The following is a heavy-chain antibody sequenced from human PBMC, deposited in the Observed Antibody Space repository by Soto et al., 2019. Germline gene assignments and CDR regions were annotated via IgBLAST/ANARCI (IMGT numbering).Heavy chain of an antibody. CDR2: IRNKANSHTT. J-gene: IGHJ3*02. V-gene: IGHV3-72*01. CDR1: GFSFSDHY. CDR3: VRSLPYDPFQI. Sequence: GGSLRLSCAASGFSFSDHYMGWVRQAPGKGLEWVGRIRNKANSHTTEYAASVKGRFTISRDDLKNSLYLQLNSLKTEDTAVYYCVRSLPYDPFQIWGQGTMVTVSS.